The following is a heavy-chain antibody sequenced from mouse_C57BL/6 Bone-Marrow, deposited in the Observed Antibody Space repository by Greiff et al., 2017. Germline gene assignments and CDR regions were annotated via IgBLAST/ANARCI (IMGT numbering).Heavy chain of an antibody. CDR3: ARGGYDEGYYFDY. D-gene: IGHD2-2*01. CDR1: GYSITSGYY. J-gene: IGHJ2*01. V-gene: IGHV3-6*01. Sequence: EVQLVESGPGLVKPSQSLSLTCSVTGYSITSGYYWNWIRQFPGNKLEWMGYISYDGSNNYNPSLKNRISITRDTSKNQFFLKLNSVTTEDTATYYCARGGYDEGYYFDYWGQGTTLTVSS. CDR2: ISYDGSN.